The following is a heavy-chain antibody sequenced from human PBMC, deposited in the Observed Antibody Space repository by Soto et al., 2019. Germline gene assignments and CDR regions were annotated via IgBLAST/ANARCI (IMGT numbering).Heavy chain of an antibody. J-gene: IGHJ4*02. D-gene: IGHD3-10*01. CDR3: ATGGSKRVRGAIVEVFHLEF. Sequence: ELQLVESGGGLIQPGGSLRLSCVASGFTVSRNYMTWVRLAPGKGLECVSVLHTGGATHYTDSVKGRFTVSRDESKNALVLQMNRLKVEDTAVYYCATGGSKRVRGAIVEVFHLEFWGRGTVVTVSS. V-gene: IGHV3-53*02. CDR1: GFTVSRNY. CDR2: LHTGGAT.